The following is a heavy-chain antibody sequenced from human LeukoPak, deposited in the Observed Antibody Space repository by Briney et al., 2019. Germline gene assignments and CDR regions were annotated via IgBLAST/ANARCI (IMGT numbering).Heavy chain of an antibody. D-gene: IGHD4-17*01. Sequence: PGGSLGLSCAASGFTFTSYTMNWVRQAPGKGLEWDSSISSSSSFIYYADSLKGRFTISRDNAKTSLYLQMNSLRAEDTAVYYCASGDSAVTFFDYWGQGTLVTVSS. J-gene: IGHJ4*02. V-gene: IGHV3-21*01. CDR1: GFTFTSYT. CDR3: ASGDSAVTFFDY. CDR2: ISSSSSFI.